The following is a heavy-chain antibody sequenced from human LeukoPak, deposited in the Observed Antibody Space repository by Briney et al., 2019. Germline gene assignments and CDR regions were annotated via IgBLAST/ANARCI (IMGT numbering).Heavy chain of an antibody. D-gene: IGHD6-6*01. Sequence: SETLSLTCSVSGGSISNYYWSWIRQPPGKGLEYIGYSYYSGSTDYNPSLKSRVTISVDTSKNQFPLMLTSVTAADSAVYYCARQSISSRRAFDIWGQGTMVTVSS. CDR3: ARQSISSRRAFDI. J-gene: IGHJ3*02. CDR1: GGSISNYY. V-gene: IGHV4-59*08. CDR2: SYYSGST.